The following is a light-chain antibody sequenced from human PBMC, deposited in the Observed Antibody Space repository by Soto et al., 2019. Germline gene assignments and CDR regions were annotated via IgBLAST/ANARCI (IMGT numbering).Light chain of an antibody. CDR2: AAS. Sequence: DIQMTQSPSSLSAPVGDRVTITCRASQSISSYLSWYQHKPGKAPKLLIYAASSLQSGVPSRFSGSGSGTDFTLTISSLQPEDFATYYWQQSYSPPYTFGQGTKLEI. V-gene: IGKV1-39*01. CDR1: QSISSY. CDR3: QQSYSPPYT. J-gene: IGKJ2*01.